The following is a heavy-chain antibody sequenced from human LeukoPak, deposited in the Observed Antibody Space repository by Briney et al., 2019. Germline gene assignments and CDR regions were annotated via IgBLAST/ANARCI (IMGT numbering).Heavy chain of an antibody. V-gene: IGHV2-5*02. Sequence: SGPTLVNPTQTLTLTCTFSGFSLSTSGVGVGWIRQPPGKALVWLALIYWDDDKRYSPSLKSRLTITKDTSKNQVVLTMTNMDPVDTATYYCAHRRVASPYGGNSYFDYWGQGTLVTVSS. J-gene: IGHJ4*02. D-gene: IGHD4-23*01. CDR2: IYWDDDK. CDR3: AHRRVASPYGGNSYFDY. CDR1: GFSLSTSGVG.